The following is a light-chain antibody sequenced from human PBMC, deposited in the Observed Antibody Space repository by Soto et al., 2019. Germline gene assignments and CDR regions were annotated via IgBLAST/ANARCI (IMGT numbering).Light chain of an antibody. CDR2: EVN. CDR3: SSYSTSTAYV. Sequence: QSVLTQPASVSGSPGQSITISCTGTSSDVGGYDYVSWYQLHPGKAPKLMVFEVNNRPSGVSYRFSGSKSGNTAFLTISGLQAEDEADYFCSSYSTSTAYVFGPGTKVTVL. J-gene: IGLJ1*01. CDR1: SSDVGGYDY. V-gene: IGLV2-14*01.